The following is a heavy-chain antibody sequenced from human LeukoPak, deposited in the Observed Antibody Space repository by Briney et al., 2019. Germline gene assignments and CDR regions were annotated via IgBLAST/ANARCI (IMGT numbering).Heavy chain of an antibody. CDR3: AKGGRDGYNFDY. V-gene: IGHV3-23*01. Sequence: GGSLRLSCAASGFTFSSYAMSWVRQAPGKGLEWVPAISGSGGSTYYADSVKGRFTISRDNSKNTLYLQMNSLRAEDTAVYYCAKGGRDGYNFDYWGQGTLVTVSS. J-gene: IGHJ4*02. CDR2: ISGSGGST. CDR1: GFTFSSYA. D-gene: IGHD5-24*01.